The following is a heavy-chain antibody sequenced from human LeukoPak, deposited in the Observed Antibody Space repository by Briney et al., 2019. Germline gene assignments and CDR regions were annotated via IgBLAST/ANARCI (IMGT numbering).Heavy chain of an antibody. CDR3: ARGARIAATYYYYMDV. Sequence: ASVKVSCKASGYTFTGYYMHWVRQAPGQGLEWMGWINPNSGGTNYAQKFQGWVTMTRDTSISTAYMELSRLRSDDTAVYYCARGARIAATYYYYMDVWGKGTTVTVSS. CDR1: GYTFTGYY. D-gene: IGHD6-6*01. J-gene: IGHJ6*03. V-gene: IGHV1-2*04. CDR2: INPNSGGT.